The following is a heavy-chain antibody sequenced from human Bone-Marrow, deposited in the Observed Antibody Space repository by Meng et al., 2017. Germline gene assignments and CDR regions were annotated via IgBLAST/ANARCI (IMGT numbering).Heavy chain of an antibody. D-gene: IGHD4-11*01. CDR2: INHSGST. CDR1: GGSFSDYY. Sequence: QVQLQQWRGGLLKPSETLSLSCAVSGGSFSDYYWSWIRQPPGKGLEWIGEINHSGSTNYNPSLESRATISVDTSQNYLSLKLSSVTAADSAVYYCARGPTTMAHDFDYWGQGTLVTVSS. J-gene: IGHJ4*02. V-gene: IGHV4-34*01. CDR3: ARGPTTMAHDFDY.